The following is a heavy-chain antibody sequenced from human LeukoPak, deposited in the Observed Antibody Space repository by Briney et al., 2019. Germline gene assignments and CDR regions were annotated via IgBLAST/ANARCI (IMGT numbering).Heavy chain of an antibody. CDR3: ARHLAVRGSRENFDY. Sequence: GESLKISCKGSGYSFTSYWIGWVRQMPGKGLEWMGIIYPGDSDTRYSPSFQGQVTISADKSISPAYLQWSSLKASDTAMYYCARHLAVRGSRENFDYWGQGTLVTVSS. D-gene: IGHD3-10*01. J-gene: IGHJ4*02. V-gene: IGHV5-51*01. CDR2: IYPGDSDT. CDR1: GYSFTSYW.